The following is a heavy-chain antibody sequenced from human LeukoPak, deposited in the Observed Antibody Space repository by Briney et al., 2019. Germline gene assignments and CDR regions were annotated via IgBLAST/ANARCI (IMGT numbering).Heavy chain of an antibody. D-gene: IGHD1-26*01. V-gene: IGHV3-30*04. Sequence: PGRSLRLSCAASGFTFSSYAMHWVRQAPGKGLEWVAVISYDGSNKYYADSVKGRFTISRYNSKNTLYLQMNSLRAEATAVYYCARDTGSYVGFDYWGQGTLVTVSS. CDR1: GFTFSSYA. CDR3: ARDTGSYVGFDY. CDR2: ISYDGSNK. J-gene: IGHJ4*02.